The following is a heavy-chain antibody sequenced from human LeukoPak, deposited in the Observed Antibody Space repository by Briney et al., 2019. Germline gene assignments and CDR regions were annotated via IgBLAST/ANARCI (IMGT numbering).Heavy chain of an antibody. V-gene: IGHV4-34*01. CDR3: ARPGWLDDYYFDY. CDR1: GGSFSGYY. Sequence: SETLSLTCAVYGGSFSGYYWSWIRQPPGKGLEWIGEINHSGSTYYNPSLKSRVTISVDTSKNQFSLKLSSVTAADTAVYYCARPGWLDDYYFDYWGQGTLVTVSS. D-gene: IGHD6-19*01. J-gene: IGHJ4*02. CDR2: INHSGST.